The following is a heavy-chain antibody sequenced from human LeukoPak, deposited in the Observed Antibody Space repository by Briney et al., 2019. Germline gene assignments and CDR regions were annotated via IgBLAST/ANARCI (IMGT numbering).Heavy chain of an antibody. CDR2: ISGSGDNT. D-gene: IGHD2-15*01. CDR1: GFTFSSYA. Sequence: GGSLRLSCAASGFTFSSYAMSWVRQAPGKGLEWVSTISGSGDNTYYADSVKGRFTISRDNSKSTLYLQKNSLRAEDTALYYCAKISWSARDYWGQGTLVTVSS. V-gene: IGHV3-23*01. CDR3: AKISWSARDY. J-gene: IGHJ4*02.